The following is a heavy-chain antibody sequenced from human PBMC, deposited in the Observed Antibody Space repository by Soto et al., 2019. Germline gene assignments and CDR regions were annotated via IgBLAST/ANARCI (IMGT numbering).Heavy chain of an antibody. CDR2: IFDSGNA. V-gene: IGHV4-59*08. CDR3: ARHRRTTVAKFYFDN. J-gene: IGHJ4*02. CDR1: GGSINSYC. Sequence: QVQLQELGPGLVKPSETLSLTCTVSGGSINSYCWSWIRQPPGKGLEWIAYIFDSGNANYNPSPKSRVTISVDTSKNQFSLKLTSVTAADTAVYYCARHRRTTVAKFYFDNWGQGALVTVSS. D-gene: IGHD4-4*01.